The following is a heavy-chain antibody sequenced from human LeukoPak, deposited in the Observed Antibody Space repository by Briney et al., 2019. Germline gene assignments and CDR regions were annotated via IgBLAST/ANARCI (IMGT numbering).Heavy chain of an antibody. CDR2: ISGSGGST. V-gene: IGHV3-23*01. Sequence: GGSLRLSCAASGFTFNSYGMHWVRQAPGKGLEWVSAISGSGGSTYYADSVKGRFTISRDNSKNTLYLQMNSLRAEDTAVYYCAKTRGVITMIVVVTYYFDYWGQGTLVTVSS. CDR1: GFTFNSYG. D-gene: IGHD3-22*01. CDR3: AKTRGVITMIVVVTYYFDY. J-gene: IGHJ4*02.